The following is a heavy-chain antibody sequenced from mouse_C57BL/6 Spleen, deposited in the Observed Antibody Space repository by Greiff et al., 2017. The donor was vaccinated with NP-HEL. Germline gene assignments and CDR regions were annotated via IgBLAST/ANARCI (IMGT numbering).Heavy chain of an antibody. Sequence: QVQLQQSGAELVKPGASVKLSCKASGYTFTSYWMHWVKQRPGQGLEWIGMIHPNSGSTNYNEKFKSKATLTVDKSSSTAYMQLSSLTSEDSAVYYCARTIYDGYYLDYWGQGTTLTVSS. CDR3: ARTIYDGYYLDY. D-gene: IGHD2-3*01. CDR1: GYTFTSYW. V-gene: IGHV1-64*01. CDR2: IHPNSGST. J-gene: IGHJ2*01.